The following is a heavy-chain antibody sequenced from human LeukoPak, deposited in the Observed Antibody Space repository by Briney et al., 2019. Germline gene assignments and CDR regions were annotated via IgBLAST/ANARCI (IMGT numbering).Heavy chain of an antibody. J-gene: IGHJ4*02. Sequence: SETLSLTCTVSGGSVSSGSYYWSWIRQPPGKGLEWIGEINHSGSTNYNPSLKSRVTISIDTSKNQFSLKLSSVTAADTVLYYCARGPGTWYYYWGQGTLVTVSS. CDR1: GGSVSSGSYY. V-gene: IGHV4-39*07. CDR2: INHSGST. CDR3: ARGPGTWYYY. D-gene: IGHD6-13*01.